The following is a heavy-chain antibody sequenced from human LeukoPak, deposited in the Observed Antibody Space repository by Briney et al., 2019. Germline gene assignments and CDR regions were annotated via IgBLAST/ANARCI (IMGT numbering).Heavy chain of an antibody. D-gene: IGHD3-3*01. J-gene: IGHJ4*02. CDR2: INHSGST. Sequence: SETLSLTCAVYGGSFSGYYWSWIRQPPGKGLEWIGEINHSGSTNYNPSLKSRVTISVDTSKNQFSLKLSSVTAADTAMYYCGRFLEWFDYWGQGTLVTVSS. CDR1: GGSFSGYY. V-gene: IGHV4-34*01. CDR3: GRFLEWFDY.